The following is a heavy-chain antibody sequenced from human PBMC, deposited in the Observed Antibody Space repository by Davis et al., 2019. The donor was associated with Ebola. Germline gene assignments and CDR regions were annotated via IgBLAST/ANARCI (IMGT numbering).Heavy chain of an antibody. D-gene: IGHD4-17*01. CDR3: ARAGTTVTTGWMDV. Sequence: GGSLRLSCAASGFTFSNYEMNWVRQAPGKGLEWVSYISSSGSTIYYADSVKGRFTISRDNAKNSLYLQMNSLRAEDTAVYYCARAGTTVTTGWMDVWGQGTTVTVSS. CDR1: GFTFSNYE. J-gene: IGHJ6*02. CDR2: ISSSGSTI. V-gene: IGHV3-48*03.